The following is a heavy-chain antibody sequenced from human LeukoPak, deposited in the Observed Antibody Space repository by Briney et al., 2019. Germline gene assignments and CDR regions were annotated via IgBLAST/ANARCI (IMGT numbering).Heavy chain of an antibody. J-gene: IGHJ4*02. CDR3: ARVRFGSLFDY. CDR1: GFTFSSYS. Sequence: GGSLRLSCAASGFTFSSYSMNWVRQAPGKGLEWVSYISSSGSTIYYADSVKGRFTISRDNAKNSLYLQMNSLRAEDTAVYYCARVRFGSLFDYWGQGTLVTVSS. V-gene: IGHV3-48*04. CDR2: ISSSGSTI. D-gene: IGHD3-10*01.